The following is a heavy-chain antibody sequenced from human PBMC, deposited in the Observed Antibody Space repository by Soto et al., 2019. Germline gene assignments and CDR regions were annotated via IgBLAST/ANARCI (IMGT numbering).Heavy chain of an antibody. CDR3: AREGVRSMDV. CDR1: GYTFTSYD. J-gene: IGHJ6*02. V-gene: IGHV1-8*01. CDR2: MNPNSANT. D-gene: IGHD3-16*01. Sequence: QVQLVQSGAEVKKPGASVKVSCKASGYTFTSYDINWVRQATGQGLEWMGWMNPNSANTGYAQKFQGRVTMTRNTSRSAAYMELRSLRSEVPAVYYCAREGVRSMDVWGQGPTVTVSS.